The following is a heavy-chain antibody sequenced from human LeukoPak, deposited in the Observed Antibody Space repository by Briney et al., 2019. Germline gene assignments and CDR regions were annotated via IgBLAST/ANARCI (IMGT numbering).Heavy chain of an antibody. J-gene: IGHJ4*02. CDR1: GFTFNNHA. CDR2: ISGDGISP. CDR3: AKSSGYFDFDD. D-gene: IGHD3-22*01. Sequence: GGSLRLSCAASGFTFNNHALSWVRQTPGKGLECVSAISGDGISPYYADSVRGRFTISRDNSKISLYLQMNGLRTEDTALYYCAKSSGYFDFDDWGQGTLVTVSS. V-gene: IGHV3-43*02.